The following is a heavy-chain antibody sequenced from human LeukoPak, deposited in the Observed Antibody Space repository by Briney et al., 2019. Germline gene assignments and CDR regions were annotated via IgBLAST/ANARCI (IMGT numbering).Heavy chain of an antibody. Sequence: GESLKISCKGSGYSFTTYWIGWVRQMPGKGLEWMGIIYPGVSDTRYSPSFQGQVTISADKSISTAYLQWSSLKASDTAMYYCARLLRNIAAAVYFFDYWGQGTLVTVSS. CDR3: ARLLRNIAAAVYFFDY. V-gene: IGHV5-51*01. CDR2: IYPGVSDT. J-gene: IGHJ4*02. D-gene: IGHD6-13*01. CDR1: GYSFTTYW.